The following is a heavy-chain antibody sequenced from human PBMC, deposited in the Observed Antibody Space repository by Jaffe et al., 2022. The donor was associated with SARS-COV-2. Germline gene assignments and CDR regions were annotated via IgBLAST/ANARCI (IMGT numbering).Heavy chain of an antibody. D-gene: IGHD6-6*01. CDR3: ARVPMAPYSSSVYYGMDV. V-gene: IGHV4-59*01. CDR1: GGSISSYY. Sequence: QVQLQESGPGLVKPSETLSLTCTVSGGSISSYYWSWIRQPPGKGLEWIGYIYYSGSTNYNPSLKSRVTISVDTSKNQFSLKLSSVTAADTAVYYCARVPMAPYSSSVYYGMDVWGQGTTVTVSS. CDR2: IYYSGST. J-gene: IGHJ6*02.